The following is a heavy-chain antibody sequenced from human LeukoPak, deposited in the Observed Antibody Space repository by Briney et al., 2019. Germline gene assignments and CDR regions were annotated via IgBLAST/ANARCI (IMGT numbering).Heavy chain of an antibody. CDR1: GGTFSSYA. CDR2: IIPIFGTA. V-gene: IGHV1-69*13. D-gene: IGHD3-10*01. CDR3: ARDALSGSFFDY. Sequence: ASVKVSCKASGGTFSSYAISWVRQAPGQGLEWMGGIIPIFGTANYAQKFQGRVTITAVESTSTAYMELSSLRSEDTAVYYCARDALSGSFFDYWGQGTLVTVSS. J-gene: IGHJ4*02.